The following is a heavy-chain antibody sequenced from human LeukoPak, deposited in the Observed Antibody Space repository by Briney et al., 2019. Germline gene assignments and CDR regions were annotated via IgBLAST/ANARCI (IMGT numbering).Heavy chain of an antibody. V-gene: IGHV4-39*07. Sequence: SETLSLTCTVSGGSISSSSYYWGWIRQPPGKGLEWIGSIYYSGSTYYNPSLKSRVTISVDTSKNQFSLKLSSVTAADTAVYYCAREYYGSGIYTVDYWGQGTLVTVSS. D-gene: IGHD3-10*01. CDR1: GGSISSSSYY. CDR2: IYYSGST. CDR3: AREYYGSGIYTVDY. J-gene: IGHJ4*02.